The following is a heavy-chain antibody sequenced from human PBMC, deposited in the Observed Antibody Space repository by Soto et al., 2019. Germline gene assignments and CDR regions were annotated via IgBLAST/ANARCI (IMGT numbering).Heavy chain of an antibody. CDR1: GGSISNYY. D-gene: IGHD3-10*01. CDR2: VYFSGST. V-gene: IGHV4-59*08. Sequence: QVQLQESGPGLVKPSETLSLTCTVSGGSISNYYWSWIRQPPGKGLEWIGYVYFSGSTNYNPSLTSRVTLSVDTSKNQFSLQLSSVPAADTAVYYCARRYGGAVDYWGQGTLVSVSS. J-gene: IGHJ4*02. CDR3: ARRYGGAVDY.